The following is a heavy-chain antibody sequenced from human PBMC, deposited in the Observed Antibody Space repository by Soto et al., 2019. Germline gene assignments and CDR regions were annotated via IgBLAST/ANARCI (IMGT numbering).Heavy chain of an antibody. CDR2: IYWDDDK. Sequence: QITLKEAGPTLVKPTQTLTLTCSFSGFSLITSGVGVGWIRQPPGKALEWLALIYWDDDKGYSTSLKSRLTNTNDTSRNQVVLTMTNRDPADTDTYYCAHTMAPRIFDYWGQGTLVTVSS. CDR1: GFSLITSGVG. CDR3: AHTMAPRIFDY. J-gene: IGHJ4*02. V-gene: IGHV2-5*02.